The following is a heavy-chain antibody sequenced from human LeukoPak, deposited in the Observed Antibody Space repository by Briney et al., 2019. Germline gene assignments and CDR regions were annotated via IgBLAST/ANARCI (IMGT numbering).Heavy chain of an antibody. CDR1: GGSISSYY. Sequence: PSETLSLTCTVSGGSISSYYWSWIRQPPGKGLEWIGEINHSGSTNYNPSLKSRVTISVDTSKNQFSLKLSSVTAADTAVYYCARGSGLAARPPSLNTLRYWGQGTLVTVSS. CDR3: ARGSGLAARPPSLNTLRY. CDR2: INHSGST. J-gene: IGHJ4*02. D-gene: IGHD6-6*01. V-gene: IGHV4-34*01.